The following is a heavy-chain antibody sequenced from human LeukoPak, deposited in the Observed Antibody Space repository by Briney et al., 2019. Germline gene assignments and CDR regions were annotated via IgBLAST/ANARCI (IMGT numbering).Heavy chain of an antibody. CDR3: ASEDRWSGSYSPFDY. V-gene: IGHV3-48*04. CDR1: GFTFSSYS. Sequence: GGSLRLSCAASGFTFSSYSMNWVRQAPGKGLEWVSYISSSSSTIYYADSVKGRFTISRDNAKNSLYLQMNSLRAEDTAVYYCASEDRWSGSYSPFDYWGQGTLVTVSS. D-gene: IGHD3-10*01. J-gene: IGHJ4*02. CDR2: ISSSSSTI.